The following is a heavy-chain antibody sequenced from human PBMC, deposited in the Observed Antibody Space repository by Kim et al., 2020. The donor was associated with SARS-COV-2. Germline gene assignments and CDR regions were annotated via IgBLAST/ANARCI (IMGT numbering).Heavy chain of an antibody. CDR2: IYYSGST. CDR3: AGLPYYYDSSGYYFGYYFDY. J-gene: IGHJ4*02. Sequence: SETLSLTCTVSGGSISSGGYYWSWIRQHPGKGLEWIGYIYYSGSTYYNPSLKSRVTISVDTSKNQFSLKLSSVTAADTAVYYCAGLPYYYDSSGYYFGYYFDYWGQGTLVTVSS. CDR1: GGSISSGGYY. V-gene: IGHV4-31*03. D-gene: IGHD3-22*01.